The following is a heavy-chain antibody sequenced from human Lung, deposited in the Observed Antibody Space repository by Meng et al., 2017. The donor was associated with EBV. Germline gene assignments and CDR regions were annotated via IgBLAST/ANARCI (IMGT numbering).Heavy chain of an antibody. D-gene: IGHD3-10*01. J-gene: IGHJ4*02. CDR2: IYYSGST. Sequence: QVQLQESGPGLVKPSETLSLTCTVSGGSISSYYWSWIRQPPVKGLEWIGHIYYSGSTNYNPSLKSRVTISVDTSKNQFSLKLSSVTATDTAVYYCARQSGYFDYWGQGTLVTVSS. V-gene: IGHV4-59*08. CDR1: GGSISSYY. CDR3: ARQSGYFDY.